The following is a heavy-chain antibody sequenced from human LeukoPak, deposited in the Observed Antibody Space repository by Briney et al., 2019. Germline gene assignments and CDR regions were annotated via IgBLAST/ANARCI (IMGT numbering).Heavy chain of an antibody. D-gene: IGHD3-3*01. V-gene: IGHV3-7*03. CDR1: GFTFSGYW. CDR2: IKQDGSEK. J-gene: IGHJ5*02. Sequence: GGSLRLSCAASGFTFSGYWMSWVRQAPGKGLEWVANIKQDGSEKDYVDSVKGRFTISRDNAKNSLYLQMNSLRAEDTAVYYCARLWYYDSSWGQGTLVTVSS. CDR3: ARLWYYDSS.